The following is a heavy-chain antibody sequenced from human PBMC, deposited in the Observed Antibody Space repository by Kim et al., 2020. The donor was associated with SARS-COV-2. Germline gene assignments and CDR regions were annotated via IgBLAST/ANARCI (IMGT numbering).Heavy chain of an antibody. V-gene: IGHV4-39*01. CDR3: ARLLDSSGYFYGVYYF. D-gene: IGHD3-22*01. Sequence: SETLSLTCTVSGGSISSSSYYWGWIRQPPGKGLEGIGIIFYRGSTYYNPSLKSRVTMSGDTYKSQLSLKLSSVTAADTAVCYCARLLDSSGYFYGVYYF. CDR2: IFYRGST. J-gene: IGHJ4*01. CDR1: GGSISSSSYY.